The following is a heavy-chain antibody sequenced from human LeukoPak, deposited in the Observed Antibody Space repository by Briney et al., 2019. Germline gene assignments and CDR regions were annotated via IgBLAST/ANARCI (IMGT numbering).Heavy chain of an antibody. CDR2: IYYSGSI. D-gene: IGHD2-2*01. J-gene: IGHJ6*02. CDR1: GDSVSSGSSY. V-gene: IGHV4-61*01. Sequence: SETLSLTCTVSGDSVSSGSSYWRWIRQPPGKGLEWVADIYYSGSITYNPSLKSRVTISVDTSKNQFSLKLSSVTAADTALYYCARDSSSSSDYYYAMDVWGQGTTVTVSS. CDR3: ARDSSSSSDYYYAMDV.